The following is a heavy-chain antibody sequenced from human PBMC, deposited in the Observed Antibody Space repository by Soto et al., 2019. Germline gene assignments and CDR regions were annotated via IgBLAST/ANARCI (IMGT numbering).Heavy chain of an antibody. D-gene: IGHD3-22*01. CDR1: GGTFGSYA. V-gene: IGHV1-69*13. Sequence: GASVKVSCKASGGTFGSYAISWVRQAPGQGLEWMGGIIPIFGTANYAQKFQGRVTITADESTSTAYMELSSLRSEDTAVYYCARDHYYYDSSGYYSPYYFDYWGQGTLVTVSS. CDR3: ARDHYYYDSSGYYSPYYFDY. CDR2: IIPIFGTA. J-gene: IGHJ4*02.